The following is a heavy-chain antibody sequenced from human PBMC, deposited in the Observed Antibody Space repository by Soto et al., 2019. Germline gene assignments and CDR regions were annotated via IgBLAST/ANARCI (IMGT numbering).Heavy chain of an antibody. V-gene: IGHV3-74*01. CDR2: INDDGIST. CDR1: GFTFSMYW. Sequence: GSLRLPCAASGFTFSMYWLHWVRQVPGKGPEWVSRINDDGISTNYEDSVKGRFTISRDNAKNTLYLQMNALRVEDTAVYYCTRGPRSTSTGTGAFWGQGTLVTVSS. CDR3: TRGPRSTSTGTGAF. J-gene: IGHJ4*02. D-gene: IGHD1-1*01.